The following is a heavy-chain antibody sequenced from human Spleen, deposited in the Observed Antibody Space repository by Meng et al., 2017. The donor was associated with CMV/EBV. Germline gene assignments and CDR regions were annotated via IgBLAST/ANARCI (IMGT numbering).Heavy chain of an antibody. CDR2: IIPTFGAV. J-gene: IGHJ4*02. Sequence: SVKVSCKASGGTFNSYAISWVRQAPGHGLEWMGGIIPTFGAVNYAQRFQGRLTITTDESTTTAHMELNTLRTEDTAVYYCAREVATKEGTFVLWGQGTLVTVSS. V-gene: IGHV1-69*05. D-gene: IGHD5-24*01. CDR1: GGTFNSYA. CDR3: AREVATKEGTFVL.